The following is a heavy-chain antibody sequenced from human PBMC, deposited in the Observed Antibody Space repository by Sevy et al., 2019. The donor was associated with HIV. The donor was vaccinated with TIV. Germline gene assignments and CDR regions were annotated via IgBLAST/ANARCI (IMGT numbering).Heavy chain of an antibody. CDR3: ASSKVGNPDY. D-gene: IGHD1-1*01. V-gene: IGHV3-30-3*01. CDR2: ISYDGSNK. CDR1: GFTFSSYA. J-gene: IGHJ4*02. Sequence: GGSLRLSCAASGFTFSSYAMHWVRQAPGKGLEWVAVISYDGSNKYYADSVKGRFTISRDNSKNTLYLQMNSLRAEDTAVYYWASSKVGNPDYWGQGTLVTVSS.